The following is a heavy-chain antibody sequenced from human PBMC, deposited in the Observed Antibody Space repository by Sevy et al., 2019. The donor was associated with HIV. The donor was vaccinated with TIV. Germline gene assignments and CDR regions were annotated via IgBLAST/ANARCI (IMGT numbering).Heavy chain of an antibody. J-gene: IGHJ6*02. V-gene: IGHV3-7*03. D-gene: IGHD2-2*01. CDR1: GFTFSSYW. Sequence: GGSLRLSCAASGFTFSSYWMSWVRQAPGKGLEWVANIKQDGSEKYYVDSVKGRFTISRDNAKNSLYLQMNSLRAEDTAVYYCASGRIVVVPAATDYYYYGMDVWGQGTTVTVSS. CDR2: IKQDGSEK. CDR3: ASGRIVVVPAATDYYYYGMDV.